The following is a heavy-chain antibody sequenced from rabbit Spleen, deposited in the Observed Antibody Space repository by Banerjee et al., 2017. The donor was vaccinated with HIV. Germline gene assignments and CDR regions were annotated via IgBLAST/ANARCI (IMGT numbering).Heavy chain of an antibody. V-gene: IGHV1S40*01. D-gene: IGHD7-1*01. CDR1: GFSFSSGYD. J-gene: IGHJ6*01. Sequence: QSLEESGGGLVKPGASLTLTCKASGFSFSSGYDMCWVRQAPGKGLEWIACVAAGVSFTSYYATWAKGRFTCSKTSSTTVTLQMTSLTVADTATYFCARDTGTSFSSYGMDLWGQGTLVTVS. CDR2: VAAGVSFTS. CDR3: ARDTGTSFSSYGMDL.